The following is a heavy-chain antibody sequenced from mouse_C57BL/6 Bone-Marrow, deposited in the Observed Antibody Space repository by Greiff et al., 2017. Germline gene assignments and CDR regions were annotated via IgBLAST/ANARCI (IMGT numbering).Heavy chain of an antibody. CDR1: GYTFTSYG. J-gene: IGHJ4*01. CDR3: NGNYFYYAMDY. CDR2: IYIGNGYT. V-gene: IGHV1-58*01. D-gene: IGHD2-1*01. Sequence: VQLQQPGAELVMPGASVKMSCKTSGYTFTSYGINWVKQRPGQGLEWIGYIYIGNGYTEYNEKFKGKATLTSDTSSSTAYMQLSSLTSEDSAIYFCNGNYFYYAMDYWGQGTSVTVSS.